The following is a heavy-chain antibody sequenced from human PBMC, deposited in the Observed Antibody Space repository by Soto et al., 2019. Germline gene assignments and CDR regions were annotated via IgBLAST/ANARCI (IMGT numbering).Heavy chain of an antibody. CDR1: GFTFSNAW. D-gene: IGHD3-3*01. CDR3: TTDDFWSADGMDV. J-gene: IGHJ6*02. Sequence: EVQLVESGGGLVKPGGSLRLSCAASGFTFSNAWMNWVRQAPGKGLEWVGRIKSKTDGGTTDYAAPVKGRFTISRDDSKNTLYLQMNSLKTEDTAVYYCTTDDFWSADGMDVWGQGTTVIVSS. CDR2: IKSKTDGGTT. V-gene: IGHV3-15*07.